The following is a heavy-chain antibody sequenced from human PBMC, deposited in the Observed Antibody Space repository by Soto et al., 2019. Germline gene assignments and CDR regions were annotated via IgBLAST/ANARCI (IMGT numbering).Heavy chain of an antibody. CDR3: ARGLAGSSPMDV. Sequence: GGSLRLSCAASGFTFSSYAMHWVRQAPGKGLEYVSAISSNGGSTYYANSVKGRFTISRDNSKNTLYLQMGSLRAEDMAVYYCARGLAGSSPMDVWGKGTTVTVSS. J-gene: IGHJ6*03. CDR2: ISSNGGST. CDR1: GFTFSSYA. V-gene: IGHV3-64*01. D-gene: IGHD6-13*01.